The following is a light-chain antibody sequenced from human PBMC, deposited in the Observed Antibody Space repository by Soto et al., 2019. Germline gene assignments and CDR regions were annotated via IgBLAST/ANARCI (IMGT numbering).Light chain of an antibody. V-gene: IGKV3-15*01. J-gene: IGKJ1*01. CDR1: QSVRNN. Sequence: EIVMTQSPATLSVSPGETATLSCRASQSVRNNLAWYQQKPGQAPNLLFFAASTRATGVPARFSGSGSGTEFTLTISSLHPEDFVTYYCQQSYSTPTFGQGTKV. CDR2: AAS. CDR3: QQSYSTPT.